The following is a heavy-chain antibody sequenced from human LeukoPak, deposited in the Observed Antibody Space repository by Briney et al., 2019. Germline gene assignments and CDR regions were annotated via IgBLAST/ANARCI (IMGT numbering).Heavy chain of an antibody. CDR1: GGSISSRPYY. Sequence: PSETLSLTCTVSGGSISSRPYYWGWVRQPPGKGLEWIGTISYSGTTYYNPSLKSRVTISLDTSKNQFSLKLSSVTAADTAVYYCARKRGYYYYYYMDVWGKGTTVTVSS. CDR2: ISYSGTT. CDR3: ARKRGYYYYYYMDV. V-gene: IGHV4-39*07. D-gene: IGHD3-10*01. J-gene: IGHJ6*03.